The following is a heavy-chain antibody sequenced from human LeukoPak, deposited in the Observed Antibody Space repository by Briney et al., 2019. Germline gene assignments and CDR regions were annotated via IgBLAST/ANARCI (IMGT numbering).Heavy chain of an antibody. J-gene: IGHJ4*02. D-gene: IGHD2-2*01. CDR2: ISYDGSNK. Sequence: GGSLRLSCAASGFTFSNAWMSWVRQAPGKGLEWVAVISYDGSNKYYADSVKGRFTISRDNSKNTLYLQMNSLRAEDTAVYYCAKDFWIVVPAAIDYWGQGTLVTVSS. CDR3: AKDFWIVVPAAIDY. CDR1: GFTFSNAW. V-gene: IGHV3-30*18.